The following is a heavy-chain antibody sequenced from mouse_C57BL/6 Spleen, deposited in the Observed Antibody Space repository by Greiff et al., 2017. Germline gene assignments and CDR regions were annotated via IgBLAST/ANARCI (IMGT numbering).Heavy chain of an antibody. CDR3: ARGGAAQATTFDY. V-gene: IGHV1-80*01. CDR1: GYAFSSYW. J-gene: IGHJ2*01. Sequence: QVQLQQSGAELVKPGASVKISCKASGYAFSSYWMNWVKQRPGKGLEWIGQIYPGDGDTNYNGKFKGQATLTADNSASTAYMQLSSLTSEESAVYFCARGGAAQATTFDYWGQGTTLTVSS. CDR2: IYPGDGDT. D-gene: IGHD3-2*02.